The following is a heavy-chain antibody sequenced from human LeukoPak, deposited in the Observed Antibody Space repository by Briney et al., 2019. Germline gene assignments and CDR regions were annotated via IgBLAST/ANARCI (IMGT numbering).Heavy chain of an antibody. Sequence: GGSLRLSCAASGFTFSSYWMSWVRQAPGKGLEWVANIKLDGSENYYVDSVKGRFSVSRDNSENTVYLQVTSLRADDTAVYFCARERGDKDMSGGSSFDVWGQGTLVIVSS. CDR3: ARERGDKDMSGGSSFDV. V-gene: IGHV3-7*03. CDR1: GFTFSSYW. CDR2: IKLDGSEN. D-gene: IGHD2-21*01. J-gene: IGHJ3*01.